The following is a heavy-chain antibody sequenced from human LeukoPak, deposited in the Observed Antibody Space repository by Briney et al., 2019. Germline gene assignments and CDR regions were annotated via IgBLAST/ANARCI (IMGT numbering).Heavy chain of an antibody. CDR2: IWYDGSNK. V-gene: IGHV3-30*02. CDR1: GFTFSSYG. CDR3: AKGSGYSSGWYTIDF. Sequence: GGSLRLSCAASGFTFSSYGMHWVRQAPGKGLEWVAIIWYDGSNKYYADSVKGRFTISRDNSKNTLYLQMSSLRAEDTAVYYCAKGSGYSSGWYTIDFWGQGTLVTVSS. J-gene: IGHJ4*02. D-gene: IGHD6-19*01.